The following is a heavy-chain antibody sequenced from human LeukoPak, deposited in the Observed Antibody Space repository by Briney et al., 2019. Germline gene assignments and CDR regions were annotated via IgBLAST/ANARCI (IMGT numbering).Heavy chain of an antibody. CDR3: ARSYYGSGSSQDY. CDR2: INPSGGST. CDR1: GYTFTSYY. V-gene: IGHV1-46*01. J-gene: IGHJ4*02. D-gene: IGHD3-10*01. Sequence: ASVKVSCKASGYTFTSYYMHWVRQAPGQGLEWMGIINPSGGSTSYAQKFQGRVTMTRNTSISTAYMELSSLRSEDTAVYYCARSYYGSGSSQDYWGQGTLVTVSS.